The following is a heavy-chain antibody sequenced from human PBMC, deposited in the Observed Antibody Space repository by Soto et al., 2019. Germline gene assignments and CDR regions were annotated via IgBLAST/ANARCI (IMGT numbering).Heavy chain of an antibody. CDR2: IYHSGDT. D-gene: IGHD3-10*01. CDR3: ARALYSTHGSSNWFDP. J-gene: IGHJ5*02. CDR1: SGSIKNTNW. Sequence: QVQLQESGPGLVKPSGTLSLTCAVSSGSIKNTNWWTWVRQPPGKGLEWIGEIYHSGDTDYNPSLKSRVNMSVDKSQTLFSLKLSSVTAADTAVYYCARALYSTHGSSNWFDPWGQGTLVTVSS. V-gene: IGHV4-4*02.